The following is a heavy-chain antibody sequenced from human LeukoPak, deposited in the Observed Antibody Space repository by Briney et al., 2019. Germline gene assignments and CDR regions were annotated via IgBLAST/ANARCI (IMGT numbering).Heavy chain of an antibody. V-gene: IGHV3-30*04. CDR2: ISYDGSNK. D-gene: IGHD3-10*01. CDR3: AREVLPDTMVRGVIISAHYYGMDV. Sequence: GRSLRLSCTASGFTFSSYAMPWVRQAPGKGLEWVAVISYDGSNKYYADSVKGRFTISRDNSKNTLYLQMNSLRAEDTAVYYCAREVLPDTMVRGVIISAHYYGMDVWGQGTTVTVSS. J-gene: IGHJ6*02. CDR1: GFTFSSYA.